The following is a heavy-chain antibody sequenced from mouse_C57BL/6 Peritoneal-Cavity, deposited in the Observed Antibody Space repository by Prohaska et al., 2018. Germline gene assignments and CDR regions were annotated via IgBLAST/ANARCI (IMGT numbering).Heavy chain of an antibody. Sequence: QVQLQQSGAELVRPGASVTLSCKASGYTFTDYEMHWVKQTPVHGLEWIGAIDPETGGTAYNQKFKCKAILTADKSSSTAYMELRSLTSEDSAVYYCTNYYGSSYAMDYWGQGTSVTVSS. V-gene: IGHV1-15*01. CDR3: TNYYGSSYAMDY. D-gene: IGHD1-1*01. J-gene: IGHJ4*01. CDR1: GYTFTDYE. CDR2: IDPETGGT.